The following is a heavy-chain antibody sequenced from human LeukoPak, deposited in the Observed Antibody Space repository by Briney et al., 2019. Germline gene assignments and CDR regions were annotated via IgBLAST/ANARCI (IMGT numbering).Heavy chain of an antibody. CDR2: IYYSGST. D-gene: IGHD3-22*01. V-gene: IGHV4-39*07. CDR3: AKGNYYDSSGYYSYYYYGMDV. Sequence: SETLSLTCTVSGGSISSSSYYWGWIRQPPGKGLEWIGSIYYSGSTYYNPSLKSRVTISVDTSKNQFSVKLRSVTAADTAVYYCAKGNYYDSSGYYSYYYYGMDVWGQGTTVTVSS. CDR1: GGSISSSSYY. J-gene: IGHJ6*02.